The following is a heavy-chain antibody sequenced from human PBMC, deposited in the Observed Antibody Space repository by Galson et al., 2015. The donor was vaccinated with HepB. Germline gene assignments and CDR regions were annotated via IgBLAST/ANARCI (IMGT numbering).Heavy chain of an antibody. J-gene: IGHJ6*02. CDR2: ISSSSSYI. CDR1: GFTFSSYS. CDR3: ARDLPILGIQETLYGMDV. V-gene: IGHV3-21*01. D-gene: IGHD7-27*01. Sequence: SLRLSCAASGFTFSSYSMNWVRQAPGKGLEWVSSISSSSSYIYYADSVKGRFTISRDNAKNSLYLQMNSLRAEDTAVYYCARDLPILGIQETLYGMDVWGQGTTVTVSS.